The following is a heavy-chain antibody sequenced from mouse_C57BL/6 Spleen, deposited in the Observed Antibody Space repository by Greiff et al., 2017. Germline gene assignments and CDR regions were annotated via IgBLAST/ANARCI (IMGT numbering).Heavy chain of an antibody. CDR3: AREKVYYDYFDY. J-gene: IGHJ2*01. CDR1: GYTFTSYW. Sequence: QVQLQQSGAELVRPGSSVKLSCKASGYTFTSYWMHWVKQRPIQGLEWIGNIDPSDSETHYNQKFKDKATLTVDKSSSTAYMQLSSLTSEDSAVYYCAREKVYYDYFDYWGQGTTLTVSS. V-gene: IGHV1-52*01. D-gene: IGHD2-4*01. CDR2: IDPSDSET.